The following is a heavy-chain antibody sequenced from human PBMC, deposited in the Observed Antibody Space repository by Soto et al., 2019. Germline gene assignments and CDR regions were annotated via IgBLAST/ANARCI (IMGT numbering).Heavy chain of an antibody. D-gene: IGHD2-15*01. CDR3: AIEAAVVVPAPLESMVV. CDR1: AFTLSSYG. Sequence: GGSLRLSCAASAFTLSSYGMHWVRQAPGKGLEWVAVIWYDGSNKYYADSVKGRFTISRDNSKNTLYLQMNSLRAEDTAVYYVAIEAAVVVPAPLESMVVPGQATMVTVFS. J-gene: IGHJ6*02. V-gene: IGHV3-33*01. CDR2: IWYDGSNK.